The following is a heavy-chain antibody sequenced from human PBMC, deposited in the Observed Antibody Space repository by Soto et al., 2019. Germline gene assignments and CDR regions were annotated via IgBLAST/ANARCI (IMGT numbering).Heavy chain of an antibody. V-gene: IGHV1-8*01. J-gene: IGHJ5*02. CDR3: ATMATFGSLNWVDA. CDR1: GYAFTNND. Sequence: ASVRVSCKASGYAFTNNDVSWVRPATGQGLEWMGWMNPASAVTGYVQKFQGRVTMTRDIYIATASMELSSLRSDDTAIYYCATMATFGSLNWVDASGQGTPFTVSS. CDR2: MNPASAVT. D-gene: IGHD3-10*01.